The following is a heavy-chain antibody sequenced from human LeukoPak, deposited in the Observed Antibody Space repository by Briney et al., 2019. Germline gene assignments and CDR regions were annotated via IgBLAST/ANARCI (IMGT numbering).Heavy chain of an antibody. D-gene: IGHD3-16*01. V-gene: IGHV4-61*02. J-gene: IGHJ5*02. Sequence: PSETLSLTCIVSGGSISSSSYYWSWIRQPAGKGLEWIGRIYTSGSTNYNPSLKSRVTMSVDTSKNQFSLKLSSVTAADTAVYYCARVGAYGLPSWGQGTLVTVSS. CDR3: ARVGAYGLPS. CDR1: GGSISSSSYY. CDR2: IYTSGST.